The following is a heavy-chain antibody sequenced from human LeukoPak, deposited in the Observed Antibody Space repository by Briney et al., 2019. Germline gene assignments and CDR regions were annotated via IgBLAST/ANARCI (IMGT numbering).Heavy chain of an antibody. CDR2: INSDGSST. CDR1: GFTFSSYW. V-gene: IGHV3-74*01. CDR3: ARVLRYGDYGGWSAFDI. D-gene: IGHD4-17*01. Sequence: GGSLRLSCAASGFTFSSYWMHWVRQAPGKGLVWVSRINSDGSSTSYADSVKGRFTISRDNAKNTLYLQMNSLRAEDTAVYYCARVLRYGDYGGWSAFDIWGQGTMVTVSS. J-gene: IGHJ3*02.